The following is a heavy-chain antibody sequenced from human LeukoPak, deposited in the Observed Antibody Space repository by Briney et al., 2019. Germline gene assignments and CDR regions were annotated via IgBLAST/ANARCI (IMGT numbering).Heavy chain of an antibody. CDR1: GFTFSSYW. D-gene: IGHD3-10*01. Sequence: GGSLRLSCAASGFTFSSYWMSWVRQAPGKGLEWVANIKQDGSEKYYVDSVKGRFTISRDNAMNSLYLQMNSLRAEDTAVYYRAREDLWFGGASFDYWGQGTLVTVSS. CDR2: IKQDGSEK. V-gene: IGHV3-7*01. J-gene: IGHJ4*02. CDR3: AREDLWFGGASFDY.